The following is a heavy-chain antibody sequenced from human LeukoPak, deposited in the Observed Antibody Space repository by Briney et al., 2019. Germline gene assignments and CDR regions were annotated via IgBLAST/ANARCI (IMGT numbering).Heavy chain of an antibody. D-gene: IGHD3-3*01. Sequence: SETLSLTCSVSGDSITGSNYYWGWIRQPPGKGLQWIASIFYIGNTYYNPSLKSRVTISVDTSRNHFSLRLTSVTAADTAVYYCAPLSIFGPASPLWGRGTLVTVSS. J-gene: IGHJ2*01. CDR3: APLSIFGPASPL. CDR1: GDSITGSNYY. CDR2: IFYIGNT. V-gene: IGHV4-39*02.